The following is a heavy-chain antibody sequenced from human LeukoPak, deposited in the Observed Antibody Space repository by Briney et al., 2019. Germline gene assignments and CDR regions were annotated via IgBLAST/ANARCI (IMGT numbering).Heavy chain of an antibody. J-gene: IGHJ4*02. D-gene: IGHD2-2*01. Sequence: GGSLRLSCIASGFTFSNYWMIWVRQVPGKGLEWVANIGLEEREKYYVDSLKGRFSVSRDNAKNSLYLQMSNLRVGDTAVYFCARGLIAASAAPGYWGQGTLVTVSS. V-gene: IGHV3-7*04. CDR1: GFTFSNYW. CDR3: ARGLIAASAAPGY. CDR2: IGLEEREK.